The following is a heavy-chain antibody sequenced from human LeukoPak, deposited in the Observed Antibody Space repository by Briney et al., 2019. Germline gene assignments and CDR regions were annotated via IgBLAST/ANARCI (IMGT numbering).Heavy chain of an antibody. CDR2: ISAYNGNT. D-gene: IGHD2-15*01. CDR3: GYSSGYYFDY. V-gene: IGHV1-18*01. J-gene: IGHJ4*02. Sequence: ASVKVSCKASGYTFTSYGIGWVRQAPGQGLEWMGWISAYNGNTNYAQKLQGRVTMTTDTSTSTAYMELRSLRSDDTAVYYCGYSSGYYFDYWGQGTLVTVSS. CDR1: GYTFTSYG.